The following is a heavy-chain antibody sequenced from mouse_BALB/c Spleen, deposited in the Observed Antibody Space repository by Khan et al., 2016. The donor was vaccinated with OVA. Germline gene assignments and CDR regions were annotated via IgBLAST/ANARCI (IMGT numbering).Heavy chain of an antibody. D-gene: IGHD2-13*01. CDR2: IYPGSDNA. Sequence: QVQLQQSGPELVKPGASVKMSCKASGYTFTYYVITWVKQRTGQGLEWIGEIYPGSDNAYYNERFKGKATLTADKSSNTTHMQLSSLASEDSAVDFCARGDGDYGYFDYWGQGTTLTVSS. CDR1: GYTFTYYV. CDR3: ARGDGDYGYFDY. J-gene: IGHJ2*01. V-gene: IGHV1-81*01.